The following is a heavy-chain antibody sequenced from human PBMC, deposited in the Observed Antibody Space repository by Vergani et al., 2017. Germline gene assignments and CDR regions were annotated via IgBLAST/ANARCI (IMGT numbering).Heavy chain of an antibody. CDR3: ARGITIFGVVTLYYMDV. Sequence: QVPLVQSGAEVKKPGASVKVSCKASGYTFTSYDINWVRQATGQGLEWMGWKNPNSGNTGYAQKFQGRVTMTRNTSISTAYMELSSLRSEDTAVYYCARGITIFGVVTLYYMDVWGKGTTVTVSS. D-gene: IGHD3-3*01. J-gene: IGHJ6*03. CDR1: GYTFTSYD. CDR2: KNPNSGNT. V-gene: IGHV1-8*01.